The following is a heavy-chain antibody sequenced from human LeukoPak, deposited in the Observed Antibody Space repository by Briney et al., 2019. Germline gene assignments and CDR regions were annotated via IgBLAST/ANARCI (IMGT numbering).Heavy chain of an antibody. Sequence: GGSLRLSCTASGFSFSSYAMSWVRQAPGKGLEWVSVISAPGGSTYYADSVKGRFTISRDNSKNTLYLQMSSLRADDTAVYYCTKNGYCPSTSCWRDYWGQGTLVTVSS. CDR1: GFSFSSYA. V-gene: IGHV3-23*01. CDR3: TKNGYCPSTSCWRDY. CDR2: ISAPGGST. D-gene: IGHD2-2*03. J-gene: IGHJ4*02.